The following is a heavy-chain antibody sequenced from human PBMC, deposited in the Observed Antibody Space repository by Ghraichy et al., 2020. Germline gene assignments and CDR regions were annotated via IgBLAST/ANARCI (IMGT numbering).Heavy chain of an antibody. Sequence: SETLSLTCTVSGGSISGISYYWGWIRQPPGKALEWIGSIYYIGSTFYNPSLKSRVTISVDTSKNQFSLKLSSVTAADTAVYYCARSLSGSSWYLNWFDPWGQGTLVTVSS. CDR2: IYYIGST. D-gene: IGHD6-13*01. CDR1: GGSISGISYY. CDR3: ARSLSGSSWYLNWFDP. V-gene: IGHV4-39*01. J-gene: IGHJ5*02.